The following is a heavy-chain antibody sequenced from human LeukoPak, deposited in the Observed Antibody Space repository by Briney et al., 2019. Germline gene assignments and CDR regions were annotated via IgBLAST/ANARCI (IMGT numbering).Heavy chain of an antibody. CDR3: ARGHRERYCSGGSCYSGGSWFDP. V-gene: IGHV4-59*08. J-gene: IGHJ5*02. Sequence: PSETLSLTCTVSGASISSYYWSWIRQPPGKGLEWIGYIYYTGSTNYNPSFKSRVTISLDTSKNHFSLKLSSVTAADTAVYYCARGHRERYCSGGSCYSGGSWFDPWGQGTLVTVSS. D-gene: IGHD2-15*01. CDR1: GASISSYY. CDR2: IYYTGST.